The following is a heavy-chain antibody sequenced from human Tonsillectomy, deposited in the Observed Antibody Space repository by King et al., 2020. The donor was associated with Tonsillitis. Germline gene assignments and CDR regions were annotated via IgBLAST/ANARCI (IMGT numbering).Heavy chain of an antibody. CDR2: IYTSGST. D-gene: IGHD3-22*01. Sequence: QLQESGPGLVKPSETLSLTCTVSGDSINSYYWNWIRQPAEKGLEWVGRIYTSGSTNYNPSLKSRVTMSIDTSKNQFSLKLTSVTAADTAVYYCARASYYYDSTDYPPGPIHYLDSWGQGTLVTVSS. CDR1: GDSINSYY. J-gene: IGHJ4*02. V-gene: IGHV4-4*07. CDR3: ARASYYYDSTDYPPGPIHYLDS.